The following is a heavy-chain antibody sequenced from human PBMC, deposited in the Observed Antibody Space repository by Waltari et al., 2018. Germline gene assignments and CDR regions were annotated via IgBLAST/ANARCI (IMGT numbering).Heavy chain of an antibody. CDR2: IWSDGSNK. J-gene: IGHJ5*02. CDR1: GFDFGYYG. CDR3: AKDYGVVTTVPWFDP. Sequence: QFQLVESGGGVVQPGTSLRLSCAASGFDFGYYGMHWVRQAPGKGLEWVAVIWSDGSNKYYSDSVRGRFTISRDNSKNTVYLQMISLRVEDTAIYYCAKDYGVVTTVPWFDPWGQGTLVTVSS. V-gene: IGHV3-33*03. D-gene: IGHD2-21*02.